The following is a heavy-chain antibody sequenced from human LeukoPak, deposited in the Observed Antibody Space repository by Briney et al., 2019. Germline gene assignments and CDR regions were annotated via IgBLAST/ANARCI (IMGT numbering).Heavy chain of an antibody. V-gene: IGHV1-2*02. J-gene: IGHJ4*02. CDR3: ARGVYRKRPDCSSTSCSTYFDY. D-gene: IGHD2-2*01. Sequence: GASVKVPCKASGYTFTGYYMHWVRQAPGQGLEWMGWINPNSGGTNYAQKFQGRVTMTRDTSISTAYMELSRLRSDDTAVYYCARGVYRKRPDCSSTSCSTYFDYWGQGTLVTVSS. CDR1: GYTFTGYY. CDR2: INPNSGGT.